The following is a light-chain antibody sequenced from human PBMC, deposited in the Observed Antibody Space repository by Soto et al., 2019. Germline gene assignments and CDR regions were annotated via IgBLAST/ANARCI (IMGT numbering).Light chain of an antibody. V-gene: IGKV1-5*03. J-gene: IGKJ1*01. CDR2: KAS. CDR1: QSISYW. CDR3: QQYNNDWT. Sequence: DIQMTQSPSTLSASVGDRVTITCRASQSISYWLAWYQQKPGKAPNLLIYKASCLESGVPSRFSGSGSGTEFTLTISSLQPDDFATYYCQQYNNDWTFGQGTKVEIK.